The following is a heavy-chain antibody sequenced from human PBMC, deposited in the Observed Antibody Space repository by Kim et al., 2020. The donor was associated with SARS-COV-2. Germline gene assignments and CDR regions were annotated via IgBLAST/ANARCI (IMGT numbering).Heavy chain of an antibody. CDR2: ISGSSGST. J-gene: IGHJ6*02. D-gene: IGHD5-18*01. Sequence: GGSLRLSCAASGFTFSSYSMSWVRQAPGKGLEWVSSISGSSGSTYYADSVKGRFTISRDNSKNTLYLQMNSLRAEDTAVYYCARVLSYHYYYDMDVWGQGTTVTVSS. V-gene: IGHV3-23*01. CDR1: GFTFSSYS. CDR3: ARVLSYHYYYDMDV.